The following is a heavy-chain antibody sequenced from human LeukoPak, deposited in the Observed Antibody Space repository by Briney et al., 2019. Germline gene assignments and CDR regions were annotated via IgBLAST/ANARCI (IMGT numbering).Heavy chain of an antibody. CDR3: ARDVYLSAFDI. V-gene: IGHV4-59*01. J-gene: IGHJ3*02. Sequence: SETLSLTCTVSGGSISSYYWSWIRKPPGKGLEWIGYIYYSASTNYNPSLKSRVTISVDTSKNQFSLKLSSVTAADTAVYYCARDVYLSAFDIWGQGTMVTVSS. D-gene: IGHD1-14*01. CDR1: GGSISSYY. CDR2: IYYSAST.